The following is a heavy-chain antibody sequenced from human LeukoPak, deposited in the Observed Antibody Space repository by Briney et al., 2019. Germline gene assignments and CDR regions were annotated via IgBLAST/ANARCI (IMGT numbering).Heavy chain of an antibody. CDR2: ISYDGSNK. CDR3: AKGAYYYDSSGQYYFDY. Sequence: SGGSLRLSCAASGFTFSSYAMHWVRQAPGKGLEWVAVISYDGSNKYYVDSVKGRFTISRDNSKNTLYLQMNSLRAEDTAVYYCAKGAYYYDSSGQYYFDYWGQGTLVTVSS. D-gene: IGHD3-22*01. CDR1: GFTFSSYA. J-gene: IGHJ4*02. V-gene: IGHV3-30*04.